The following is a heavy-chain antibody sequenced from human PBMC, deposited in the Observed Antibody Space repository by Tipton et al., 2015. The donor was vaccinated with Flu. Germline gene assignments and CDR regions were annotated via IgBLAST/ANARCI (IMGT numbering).Heavy chain of an antibody. CDR2: IYKSGTP. Sequence: LRLSCSVSGDSISSGDYYWSWIRQHPGKGLEWIAYIYKSGTPYYNPSLKSRLSISLDKSKNQFSLRLTSVTAADTAAYYCARAPATYFYDSSTSNYFDLWGQGMLVTVSS. CDR1: GDSISSGDYY. J-gene: IGHJ5*02. CDR3: ARAPATYFYDSSTSNYFDL. D-gene: IGHD3-22*01. V-gene: IGHV4-31*03.